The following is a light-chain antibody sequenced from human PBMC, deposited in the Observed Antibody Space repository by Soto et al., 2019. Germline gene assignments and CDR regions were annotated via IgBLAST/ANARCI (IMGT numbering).Light chain of an antibody. V-gene: IGLV2-8*01. J-gene: IGLJ1*01. CDR3: SAYEGSNNPYV. CDR2: EVT. Sequence: QSALTQPPSASGTPGQSVTISCTGTSGDIGGYDDVSWYQHHPGKAPKLIIYEVTKRPLGVPDRFSGSKSGNTASLTVSGLQAEDEADYYCSAYEGSNNPYVFGTGTKLTVL. CDR1: SGDIGGYDD.